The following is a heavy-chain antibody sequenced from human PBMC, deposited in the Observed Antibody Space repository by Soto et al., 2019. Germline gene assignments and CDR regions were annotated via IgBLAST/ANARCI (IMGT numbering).Heavy chain of an antibody. CDR3: ALWGFRDGNKSKNNYGIDV. V-gene: IGHV1-69*01. Sequence: QVQLVQSGAEVKKPGSSVKVSCKASGGTFNSYAISWVRQAPGQGLEWMGGIIPIFGTANYAQNFQGRVAITAAESTSAAYMQLRSLRSEDTAVYYCALWGFRDGNKSKNNYGIDVWGQGTTVTVSS. CDR2: IIPIFGTA. CDR1: GGTFNSYA. J-gene: IGHJ6*02. D-gene: IGHD3-10*01.